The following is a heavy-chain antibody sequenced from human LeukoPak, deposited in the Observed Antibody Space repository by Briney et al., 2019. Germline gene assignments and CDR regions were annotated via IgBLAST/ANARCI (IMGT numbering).Heavy chain of an antibody. CDR1: GGSVSSGSYY. Sequence: SETLSLTCTVSGGSVSSGSYYWSWIRQPPGKGLEWIGYIYYSGSTNYNPSLKSRVTISVDTSKNQFSLKLSSVTAADTAVYYCGRASRAYDYVWGSYRYLDYWGQGTLVTVSS. CDR2: IYYSGST. D-gene: IGHD3-16*02. J-gene: IGHJ4*02. CDR3: GRASRAYDYVWGSYRYLDY. V-gene: IGHV4-61*01.